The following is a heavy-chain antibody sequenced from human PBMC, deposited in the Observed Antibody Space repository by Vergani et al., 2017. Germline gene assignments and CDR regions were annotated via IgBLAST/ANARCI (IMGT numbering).Heavy chain of an antibody. CDR2: IIPIFGTA. Sequence: QVQLVQSGAEVKKPGSSVKVSCKASGGNFSSYAISWVRQAPGQGLEWMEVIIPIFGTANYAQKFQGRVPITADGSTSTAYMELSSRRSEDTAVYYCASAHSEGRYGDYPYYYYGMDVWGQGTTVTVSS. J-gene: IGHJ6*02. CDR1: GGNFSSYA. D-gene: IGHD4-17*01. V-gene: IGHV1-69*12. CDR3: ASAHSEGRYGDYPYYYYGMDV.